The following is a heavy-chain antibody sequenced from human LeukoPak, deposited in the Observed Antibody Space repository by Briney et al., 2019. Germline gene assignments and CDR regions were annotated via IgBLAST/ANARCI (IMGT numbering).Heavy chain of an antibody. D-gene: IGHD3-9*01. CDR3: ASQGGLRYFDWLD. V-gene: IGHV3-30*03. J-gene: IGHJ4*02. CDR1: GFHFHSYG. CDR2: ISYCGSKK. Sequence: PGGPLRLPCAASGFHFHSYGMHWAPQAPGKGLEGGAVISYCGSKKYYADSVKGRFTISRDNAKNSLYLQMNSLRAEDTAVYYCASQGGLRYFDWLDWGQGTLVTVSS.